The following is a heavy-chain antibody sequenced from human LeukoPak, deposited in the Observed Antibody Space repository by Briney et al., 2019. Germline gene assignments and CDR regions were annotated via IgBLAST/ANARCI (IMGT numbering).Heavy chain of an antibody. CDR3: AGGYRYYYDSSGWGAFDI. CDR1: GYTFTDYY. D-gene: IGHD3-22*01. CDR2: INPKSGGT. Sequence: ASVTVSCKASGYTFTDYYMHWVRQAPGQGLEWMGWINPKSGGTNYAQKFQGRVTMTRDTSISTAYMELSRLRSDDTAVYYCAGGYRYYYDSSGWGAFDIWGQGTMVTVSS. J-gene: IGHJ3*02. V-gene: IGHV1-2*02.